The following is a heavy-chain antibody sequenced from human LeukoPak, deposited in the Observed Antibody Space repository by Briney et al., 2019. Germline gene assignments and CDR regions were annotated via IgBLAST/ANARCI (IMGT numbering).Heavy chain of an antibody. Sequence: GGSLRLSCVGSGFTFSNYAMSWVRQAPGKGLDWVSVISGSAHKIRYADSVKGRFTISRDNSENTVYLQMNILRAEDTAVYYCAGRITGYSSGYVYWGQGTLVTVSS. CDR2: ISGSAHKI. CDR3: AGRITGYSSGYVY. CDR1: GFTFSNYA. D-gene: IGHD5-18*01. J-gene: IGHJ4*02. V-gene: IGHV3-23*01.